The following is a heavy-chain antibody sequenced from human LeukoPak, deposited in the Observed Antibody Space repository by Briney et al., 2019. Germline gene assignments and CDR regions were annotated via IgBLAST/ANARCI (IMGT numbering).Heavy chain of an antibody. Sequence: ASVKVSCKASGYTFTSYDINWVRQATGQGLEWMGWMNPNSGNTGYAQKFQGRVTMTRNTSISTAYMELSSLRPEDTAVYYCARQIFGVVYYPLWGQGTLVTVSS. CDR3: ARQIFGVVYYPL. CDR2: MNPNSGNT. V-gene: IGHV1-8*01. D-gene: IGHD3-3*01. CDR1: GYTFTSYD. J-gene: IGHJ4*02.